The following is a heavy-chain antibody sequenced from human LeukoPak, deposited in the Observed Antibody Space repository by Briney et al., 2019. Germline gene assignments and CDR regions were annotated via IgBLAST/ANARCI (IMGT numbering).Heavy chain of an antibody. CDR3: ARGYDSSGYYYGLPAEYFQH. CDR1: GFTFSSYA. V-gene: IGHV3-64*01. J-gene: IGHJ1*01. D-gene: IGHD3-22*01. Sequence: GGSLRLSCAASGFTFSSYAMHWDRQAPGKGLEYVSAISSNGGSTYYANSVKGRFTISRDNSKNTLYLQMGSLRAEDMAVYYCARGYDSSGYYYGLPAEYFQHWGQGTLVTVSS. CDR2: ISSNGGST.